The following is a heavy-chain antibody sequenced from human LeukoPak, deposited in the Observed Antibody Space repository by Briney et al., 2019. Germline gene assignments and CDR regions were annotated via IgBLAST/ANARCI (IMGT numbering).Heavy chain of an antibody. CDR2: LNPHSGNT. CDR1: GYTFTNYD. V-gene: IGHV1-8*01. J-gene: IGHJ4*02. CDR3: ARRIISDY. Sequence: ASVKVSCKATGYTFTNYDINWVRQATGQGLEWMGWLNPHSGNTGYAQKFQGRVTMTRNTSISTAYMELSSLRSDDTAVYYCARRIISDYWGQGSLVTVSS. D-gene: IGHD3-10*01.